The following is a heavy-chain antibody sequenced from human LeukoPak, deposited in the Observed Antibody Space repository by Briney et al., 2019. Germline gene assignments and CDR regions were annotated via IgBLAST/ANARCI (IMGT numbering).Heavy chain of an antibody. J-gene: IGHJ4*02. V-gene: IGHV1-18*01. D-gene: IGHD5-18*01. CDR3: AIHLGIQIWFLPPFDY. CDR1: GYTFTSYG. CDR2: ISAYNGNT. Sequence: ASVKVSCKASGYTFTSYGISWVRQAPGQGLEWMGWISAYNGNTNYAQKLQGRVTMTTDTSTSTAYMELRSLRSDDKAVYYCAIHLGIQIWFLPPFDYWGQGTLVTVSS.